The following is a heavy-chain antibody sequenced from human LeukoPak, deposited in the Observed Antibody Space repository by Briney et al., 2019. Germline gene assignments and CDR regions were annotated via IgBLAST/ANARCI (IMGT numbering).Heavy chain of an antibody. V-gene: IGHV3-23*01. D-gene: IGHD6-13*01. CDR1: GFTLSNYA. CDR3: ARGATAGRFSLRPTGAYYMDV. J-gene: IGHJ6*03. CDR2: ISSSGGST. Sequence: PGGSLRLSCAVSGFTLSNYAMSWVRQAPGKGLEWVSGISSSGGSTYYPDSVKGRFTISRDNAKNSLYLQMNSLRAEDTAVYYCARGATAGRFSLRPTGAYYMDVWGKGTTVTVSS.